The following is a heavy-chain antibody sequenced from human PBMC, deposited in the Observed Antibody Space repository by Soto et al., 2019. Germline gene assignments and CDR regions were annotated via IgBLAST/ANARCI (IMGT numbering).Heavy chain of an antibody. J-gene: IGHJ6*02. V-gene: IGHV3-15*01. CDR1: GFTFSNAW. CDR3: TTGKIADSRFGAREYYYYGMDV. D-gene: IGHD3-22*01. Sequence: PGGSLRLSCAASGFTFSNAWMSWVRQAPGKGLEWVGRIKSKTDGGTTDYAAPVKGRFTISRDDSKNTLYLQMNSLKTEDTAVYYCTTGKIADSRFGAREYYYYGMDVWGQGTTVTVSS. CDR2: IKSKTDGGTT.